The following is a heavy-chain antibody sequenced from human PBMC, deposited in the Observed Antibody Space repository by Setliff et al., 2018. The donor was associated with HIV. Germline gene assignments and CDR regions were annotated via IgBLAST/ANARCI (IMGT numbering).Heavy chain of an antibody. CDR1: NDSNTSFY. CDR3: ARAPYSAYDYTSLHT. V-gene: IGHV4-4*08. D-gene: IGHD5-12*01. J-gene: IGHJ4*03. Sequence: PSETLSLTCTVSNDSNTSFYWTWIRQPPGKGLEWIGYIYTSGSSNYNPSLKSRVTFSIDTSKNQFSLKLDSVTAADTAVYYCARAPYSAYDYTSLHTWGQGTMVTVSS. CDR2: IYTSGSS.